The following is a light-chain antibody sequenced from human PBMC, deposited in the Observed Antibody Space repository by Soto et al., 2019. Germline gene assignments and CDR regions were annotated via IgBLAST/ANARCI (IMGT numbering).Light chain of an antibody. CDR3: QQLNSYPPLT. CDR1: LGISSY. J-gene: IGKJ4*01. Sequence: IHLTQSPSSLSPSVGDRVAITCRASLGISSYLAWYQQKPGKAPKLLIYAASTLQSGVPSRFSGSGSGTDFTLTISSLQPEDFATYYCQQLNSYPPLTFGGGTKVDIK. V-gene: IGKV1-9*01. CDR2: AAS.